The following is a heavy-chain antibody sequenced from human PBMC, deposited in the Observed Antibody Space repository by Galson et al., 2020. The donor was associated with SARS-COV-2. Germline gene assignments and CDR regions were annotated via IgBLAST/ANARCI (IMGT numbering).Heavy chain of an antibody. CDR2: ISTSSSTI. V-gene: IGHV3-48*04. D-gene: IGHD2-15*01. CDR3: VHIGYCSAGSCYPPLYGLDV. Sequence: GESLKISCAASGFTFNTYSLNWVRQAPGKGLEWISYISTSSSTIYYADSVRGRFAISRDNAKNSLFLQMNNLRAEDTAVYYCVHIGYCSAGSCYPPLYGLDVWGQGTTVTVSS. J-gene: IGHJ6*02. CDR1: GFTFNTYS.